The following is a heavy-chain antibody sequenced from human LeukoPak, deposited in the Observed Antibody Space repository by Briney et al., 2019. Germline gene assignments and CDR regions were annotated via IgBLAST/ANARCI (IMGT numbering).Heavy chain of an antibody. CDR2: IYSGGST. D-gene: IGHD6-13*01. CDR1: GFTVSSNY. V-gene: IGHV3-66*01. Sequence: GGSLRLSCAVSGFTVSSNYMSWVRQAPGKGLEWVSIIYSGGSTYYADSVKGRFTISRDNSKNTLYLQMNSLRAEDTAVYYCARVGYTGTWYSSPPFDYWGQGTLVTVSS. CDR3: ARVGYTGTWYSSPPFDY. J-gene: IGHJ4*02.